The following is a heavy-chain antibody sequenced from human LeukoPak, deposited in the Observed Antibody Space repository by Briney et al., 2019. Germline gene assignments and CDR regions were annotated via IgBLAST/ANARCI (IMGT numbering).Heavy chain of an antibody. V-gene: IGHV4-34*01. CDR1: GGSFSGYY. Sequence: SETLSLTRAVYGGSFSGYYWSWIRQPPGKGLEWIGEINHSGSTNYNPSLKSRVTISVDTSKNQFSLKLSSVTAADTAVYYCRVATSPLDYWGQGTLVTVSS. J-gene: IGHJ4*02. CDR2: INHSGST. CDR3: RVATSPLDY. D-gene: IGHD5-12*01.